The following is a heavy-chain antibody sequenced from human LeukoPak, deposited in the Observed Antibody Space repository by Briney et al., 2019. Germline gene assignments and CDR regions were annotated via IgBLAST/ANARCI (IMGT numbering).Heavy chain of an antibody. V-gene: IGHV3-21*01. CDR2: ISSSSNYI. CDR1: GFTFSSYN. J-gene: IGHJ4*02. D-gene: IGHD3-16*02. CDR3: ARDLTTFGGVIALDY. Sequence: PGGSLRLSCAASGFTFSSYNMNWVRQAPGKGLEWVSSISSSSNYIYYADSVKGRFTISRDNSKNTLYLQMNSLRAEDTAVYYCARDLTTFGGVIALDYWGQGTLVTVSS.